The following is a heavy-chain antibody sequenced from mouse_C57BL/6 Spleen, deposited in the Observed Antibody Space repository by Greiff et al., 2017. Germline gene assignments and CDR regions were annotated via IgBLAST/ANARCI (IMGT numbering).Heavy chain of an antibody. V-gene: IGHV1-64*01. Sequence: QVQLLQPGAELVKPGASVKLSCKASGYTFTSYWMHWVKQRPGQGLEWIGMIHPNSGSTNYNEKLKSKAKLTVDKSSSTAYMQLSSLTSEDSVVYYCARLWDYEIDYFDDWGQGTTLTASS. CDR2: IHPNSGST. J-gene: IGHJ2*01. D-gene: IGHD2-4*01. CDR3: ARLWDYEIDYFDD. CDR1: GYTFTSYW.